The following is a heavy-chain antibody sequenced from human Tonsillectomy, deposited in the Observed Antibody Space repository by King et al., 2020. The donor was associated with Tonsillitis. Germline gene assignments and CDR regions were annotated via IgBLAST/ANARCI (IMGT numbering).Heavy chain of an antibody. Sequence: VQLVESGGSLVQPGGSLRLSCAASGFTFSSYAMGWVRQAPGKGLEWVSAISGSGGSIYYADSVKGRFTISRDNSKNTLYLQVNSLRAEDTAVYYCAKEYYDILTGYYARPFDYWGQGTLVTVSS. V-gene: IGHV3-23*04. D-gene: IGHD3-9*01. CDR1: GFTFSSYA. CDR2: ISGSGGSI. J-gene: IGHJ4*02. CDR3: AKEYYDILTGYYARPFDY.